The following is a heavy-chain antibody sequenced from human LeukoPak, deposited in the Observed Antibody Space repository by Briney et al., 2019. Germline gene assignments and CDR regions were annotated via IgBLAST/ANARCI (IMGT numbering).Heavy chain of an antibody. J-gene: IGHJ3*02. V-gene: IGHV1-24*01. CDR3: ATNRVMCIAVSHAIDI. Sequence: GASVKVSCQLSGYTLTELSMHWVRQAPGKGLEWMGGFDPEDGETIYAQKFQGRVTMTEDTSTDTAYMELSSLRSEDKAVYYCATNRVMCIAVSHAIDIWGQGTMVTVSS. D-gene: IGHD6-19*01. CDR2: FDPEDGET. CDR1: GYTLTELS.